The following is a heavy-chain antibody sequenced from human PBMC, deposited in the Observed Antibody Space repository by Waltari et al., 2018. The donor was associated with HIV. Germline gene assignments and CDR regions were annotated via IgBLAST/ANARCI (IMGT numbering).Heavy chain of an antibody. CDR3: ARTIFGVMITSDFFYGMDV. J-gene: IGHJ6*02. Sequence: QEQLVESGGGVAQPGRSLRLYCSASGFIFGDYAMHWVRQAPGKGLEWVGLISFDGNNAYYTDSVKGRFTISRDNSKNTMSLQMNSLRSDDTALYYCARTIFGVMITSDFFYGMDVWGQGTTVTVS. V-gene: IGHV3-30-3*01. CDR1: GFIFGDYA. CDR2: ISFDGNNA. D-gene: IGHD3-3*01.